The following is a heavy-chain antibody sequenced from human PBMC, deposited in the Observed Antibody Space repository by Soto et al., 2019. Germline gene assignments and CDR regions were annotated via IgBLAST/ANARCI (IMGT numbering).Heavy chain of an antibody. J-gene: IGHJ6*02. CDR2: INAGNGNT. CDR1: GYTFTSYA. CDR3: AMVDVYVTPSPQDV. V-gene: IGHV1-3*01. Sequence: ASVKVSCKASGYTFTSYAIHWVRQAPGQRLEWMGWINAGNGNTKYSQKFQDRVTITRDTSTSTAYMELRSLRSNDTAIYYCAMVDVYVTPSPQDVWGQGTTVTVSS. D-gene: IGHD3-16*01.